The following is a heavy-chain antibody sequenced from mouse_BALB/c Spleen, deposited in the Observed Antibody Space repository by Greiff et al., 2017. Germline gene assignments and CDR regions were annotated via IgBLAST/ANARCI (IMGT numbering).Heavy chain of an antibody. V-gene: IGHV5-6-4*01. Sequence: EVQLVESGGGLVQPGGSRKLSCAASGFTFSSFGMHWVRQAPEKGLEWVAYISSGGSYTYYPDSVKGRFTISRDNAKNTLYLQMSSLKSEDTAMYYCTRDQEGYGNYDYWGQGTTLTVSS. J-gene: IGHJ2*01. CDR1: GFTFSSFG. CDR3: TRDQEGYGNYDY. CDR2: ISSGGSYT. D-gene: IGHD2-10*02.